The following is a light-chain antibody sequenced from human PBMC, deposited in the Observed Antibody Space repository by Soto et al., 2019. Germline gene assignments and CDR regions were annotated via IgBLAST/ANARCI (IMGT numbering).Light chain of an antibody. CDR3: GTWDSSLSAGV. CDR2: DNN. Sequence: QAVVTQPPSVSAALGQKVTISCSGSNPNIGKNYVSWYQQLPGTAPKVLIYDNNKRPSGIPDRFSGSKSGTSATLGITGLQTGDEADYYCGTWDSSLSAGVFGGGTKLTVL. J-gene: IGLJ2*01. V-gene: IGLV1-51*01. CDR1: NPNIGKNY.